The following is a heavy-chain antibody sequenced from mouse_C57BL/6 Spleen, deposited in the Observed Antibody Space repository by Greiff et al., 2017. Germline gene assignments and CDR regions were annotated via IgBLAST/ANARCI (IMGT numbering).Heavy chain of an antibody. CDR1: GFSLTSYA. CDR2: IWTGGGT. J-gene: IGHJ2*01. V-gene: IGHV2-9-1*01. Sequence: VKLMESGPGLVAPSQSLSITCTVSGFSLTSYAISWVRQPPGKGLEWLGVIWTGGGTNYNSALKSRLSISKDNSKSQVFLKMNSLQTDDTARYYCARNNDYDEFYFDYWGQGTTLTVSS. CDR3: ARNNDYDEFYFDY. D-gene: IGHD2-4*01.